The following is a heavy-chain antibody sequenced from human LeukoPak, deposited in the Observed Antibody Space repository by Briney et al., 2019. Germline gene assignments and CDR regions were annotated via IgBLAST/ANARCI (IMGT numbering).Heavy chain of an antibody. CDR3: AKDPTGLGSIRKRYYFDY. CDR1: GFTFSSYW. J-gene: IGHJ4*02. Sequence: GGSLRLSCAASGFTFSSYWMHWVRQAPGKGLVWVSRIKSDGSSIMYGDSVKGRFTISRDNAKNTLYLQMNSLRAEDTAVYYCAKDPTGLGSIRKRYYFDYWGQGTLVTVSS. CDR2: IKSDGSSI. V-gene: IGHV3-74*03. D-gene: IGHD1-1*01.